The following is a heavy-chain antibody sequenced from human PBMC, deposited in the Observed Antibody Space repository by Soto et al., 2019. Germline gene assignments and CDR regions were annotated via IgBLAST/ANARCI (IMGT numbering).Heavy chain of an antibody. CDR3: ARDGEWLSDVPSVYYYYYGMDV. Sequence: QVQLVQSGAEVKKPGASVKVSCKASGYTFTSYGISWVRQAPGQGLEWMGWISAYNGNTNYAQKLQGRVTMTTDTSTSTAYMELRSLRSDDTAVYYCARDGEWLSDVPSVYYYYYGMDVWGQGTTVTVSS. J-gene: IGHJ6*02. D-gene: IGHD3-9*01. CDR2: ISAYNGNT. CDR1: GYTFTSYG. V-gene: IGHV1-18*01.